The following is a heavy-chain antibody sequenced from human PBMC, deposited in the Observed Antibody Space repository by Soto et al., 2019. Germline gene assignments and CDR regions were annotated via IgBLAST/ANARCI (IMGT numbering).Heavy chain of an antibody. CDR3: AHRVLRTVFGLVTTTAIYFDF. D-gene: IGHD3-3*01. CDR2: TYWDDDK. J-gene: IGHJ4*02. Sequence: QITLKESGPTVVKPTETLTLTCTFSGFSLTTSGVGVGWVRQSPGKAPEWLALTYWDDDKRYSTSLNSRLIITKDTSQNQVVLTMANVDPADTATYYCAHRVLRTVFGLVTTTAIYFDFWGPGTPVVVSS. CDR1: GFSLTTSGVG. V-gene: IGHV2-5*02.